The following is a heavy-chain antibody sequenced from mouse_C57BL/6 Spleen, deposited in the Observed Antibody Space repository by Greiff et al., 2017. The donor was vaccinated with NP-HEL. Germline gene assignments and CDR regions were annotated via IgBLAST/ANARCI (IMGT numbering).Heavy chain of an antibody. D-gene: IGHD1-1*01. Sequence: QVQLQQSGPELVKPGASVKISCKASGYAFSSSWMTWVKQRPGKGLEWIGRIYPGDGDTNYNGKFKGKATLTADNSSSTAYMQLSSLTSEDSAVYFCARCPFYGSSLYYFDYWGQGTTLTVSS. CDR2: IYPGDGDT. V-gene: IGHV1-82*01. CDR3: ARCPFYGSSLYYFDY. J-gene: IGHJ2*01. CDR1: GYAFSSSW.